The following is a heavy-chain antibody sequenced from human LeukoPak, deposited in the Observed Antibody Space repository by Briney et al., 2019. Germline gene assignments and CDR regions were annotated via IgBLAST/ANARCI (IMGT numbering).Heavy chain of an antibody. CDR1: GFTVSSNY. Sequence: PGGSLRLSCAASGFTVSSNYMSWVRQAPGKGLEWVSVIYSGGSTYYADSVKGRFTISRDNSKNTLYLQMNSLRAEDTAVYYCARVRTYYYDSSGSPGAFDIWGQGTMVTVSS. J-gene: IGHJ3*02. CDR3: ARVRTYYYDSSGSPGAFDI. CDR2: IYSGGST. D-gene: IGHD3-22*01. V-gene: IGHV3-53*01.